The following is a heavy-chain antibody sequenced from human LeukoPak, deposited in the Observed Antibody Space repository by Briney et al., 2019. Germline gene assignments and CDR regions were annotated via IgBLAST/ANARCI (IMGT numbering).Heavy chain of an antibody. CDR1: GYSFTTYD. CDR2: TNPNSGHT. J-gene: IGHJ4*02. CDR3: ARVAGSIDY. D-gene: IGHD6-19*01. Sequence: ASVKVSCKASGYSFTTYDINWVRQATGQGLEWMGWTNPNSGHTGYAQKFQGRLTITRDTSISTAYMELSSLRSEDTAVYYCARVAGSIDYWGQGTLVTVSS. V-gene: IGHV1-8*03.